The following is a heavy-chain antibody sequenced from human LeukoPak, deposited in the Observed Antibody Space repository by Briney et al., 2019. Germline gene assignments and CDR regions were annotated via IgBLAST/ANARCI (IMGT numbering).Heavy chain of an antibody. D-gene: IGHD1-14*01. CDR3: ARVESTGNYGRGFFDY. CDR1: GGSISSSSQY. V-gene: IGHV4-39*07. CDR2: MDYRGGS. Sequence: PSETLSLTCTVSGGSISSSSQYWGWIRQPPGKGLEWIGRMDYRGGSYYNPSLKTRVTISLDTSKSQFSLKLSSVTAADTALYYCARVESTGNYGRGFFDYWGQGALGTVSS. J-gene: IGHJ4*02.